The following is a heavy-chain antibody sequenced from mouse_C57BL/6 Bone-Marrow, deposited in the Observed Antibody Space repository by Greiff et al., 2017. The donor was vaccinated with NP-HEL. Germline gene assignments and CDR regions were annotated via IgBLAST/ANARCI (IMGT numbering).Heavy chain of an antibody. J-gene: IGHJ2*01. Sequence: QVQLQQPGAELVKPGASVKLSCKASGYTFTSYWMHWVKQRPGQGLEWIGMIHPNSGSTNYNEKFKSKATLTVDKSSSTAYMQLSRRTSEDSAVYYLARDAWLLLFDYWGQGTTPTVSS. CDR1: GYTFTSYW. D-gene: IGHD2-3*01. CDR2: IHPNSGST. V-gene: IGHV1-64*01. CDR3: ARDAWLLLFDY.